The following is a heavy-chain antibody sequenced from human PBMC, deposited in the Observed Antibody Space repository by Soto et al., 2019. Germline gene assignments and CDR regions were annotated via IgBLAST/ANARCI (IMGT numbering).Heavy chain of an antibody. CDR1: GFRFEQYV. J-gene: IGHJ4*02. V-gene: IGHV3-9*01. D-gene: IGHD3-10*01. CDR2: VSPTGDTV. Sequence: VQVVASGGGLVQPGRSLRLSCAVSGFRFEQYVMHWVRQAPGKGLECVSTVSPTGDTVAYAGSVEGRFTVSRDNAKNSLYLQMNSLKGDHTAFYYCLKDAPNGSIDDWGQGTLVTVSS. CDR3: LKDAPNGSIDD.